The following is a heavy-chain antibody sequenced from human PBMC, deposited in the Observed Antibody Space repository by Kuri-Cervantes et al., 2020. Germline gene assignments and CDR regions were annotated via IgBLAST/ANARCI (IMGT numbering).Heavy chain of an antibody. V-gene: IGHV3-48*02. CDR1: GGSISSSS. Sequence: GGSLRLSCTVSGGSISSSSYYWGWIRQAPGKGLEWVSYISSSSSTIYYADSVKGRFTISRDNAKNSLYLQMNSLRDEDTAVYYCARDYQPYGTGYYNYGMDVWGQGTTVTVSS. J-gene: IGHJ6*02. D-gene: IGHD3/OR15-3a*01. CDR2: ISSSSSTI. CDR3: ARDYQPYGTGYYNYGMDV.